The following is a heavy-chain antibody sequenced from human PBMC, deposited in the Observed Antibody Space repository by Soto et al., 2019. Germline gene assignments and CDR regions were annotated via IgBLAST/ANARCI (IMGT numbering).Heavy chain of an antibody. J-gene: IGHJ4*02. V-gene: IGHV4-4*07. Sequence: QVQLQESGPGLVKPSETLSLTCTVSGGSISSYYWSWIRQPAGKGLEWIGRIYTSGSTNYNPSLKSRVTMSVDTSKNQFSLKLSSVTATDTAVYYCARGPSSGWEGGADYWGQGTLVTVSS. CDR3: ARGPSSGWEGGADY. CDR2: IYTSGST. CDR1: GGSISSYY. D-gene: IGHD6-19*01.